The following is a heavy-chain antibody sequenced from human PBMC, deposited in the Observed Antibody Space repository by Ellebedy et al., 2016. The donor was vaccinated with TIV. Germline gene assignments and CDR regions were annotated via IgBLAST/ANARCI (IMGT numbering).Heavy chain of an antibody. J-gene: IGHJ6*02. CDR2: ISSSNDYI. CDR1: GFALTGFT. V-gene: IGHV3-21*01. CDR3: ARDRSLRGYSDYAGMDV. D-gene: IGHD5-12*01. Sequence: GGSLRLXCAASGFALTGFTLNWVRQAPGKGLEWVSSISSSNDYIYYADSVKGRFTISRDNAKNSLYLQMNSLRAEDTAVYYCARDRSLRGYSDYAGMDVWGQGTTVTVSS.